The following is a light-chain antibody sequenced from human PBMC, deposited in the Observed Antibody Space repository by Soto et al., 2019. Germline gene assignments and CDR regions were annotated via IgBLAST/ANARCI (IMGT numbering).Light chain of an antibody. J-gene: IGKJ4*01. Sequence: EIVLTQSPPTLSLSPGEGATLSCRASQSVSSFLAWYQQKPGQAPRLLIYDASNRATGIPARFSGSGSGTDFTLTISSLEPEDFAVYYCQQRSNWPLTFGGGTKVDIK. CDR2: DAS. V-gene: IGKV3-11*01. CDR3: QQRSNWPLT. CDR1: QSVSSF.